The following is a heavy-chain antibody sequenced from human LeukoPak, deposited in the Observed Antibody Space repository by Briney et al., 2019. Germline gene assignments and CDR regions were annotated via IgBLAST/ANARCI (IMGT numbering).Heavy chain of an antibody. Sequence: GGSLRLSCAASGFTFSSYWMSWVRQAPGKGLEWVANIKQDGSEKYYVDSVKGRFTISRDNAKNSLYLQMNSLRAEDTAVYYCARDRSAYDSSGYPFDYWGQGTLVTGSS. J-gene: IGHJ4*02. CDR1: GFTFSSYW. V-gene: IGHV3-7*01. CDR3: ARDRSAYDSSGYPFDY. D-gene: IGHD3-22*01. CDR2: IKQDGSEK.